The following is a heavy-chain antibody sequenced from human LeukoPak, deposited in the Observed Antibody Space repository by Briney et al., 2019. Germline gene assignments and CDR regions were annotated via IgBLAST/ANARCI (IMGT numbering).Heavy chain of an antibody. CDR1: GFTVSTNY. J-gene: IGHJ4*02. Sequence: GGSLRLSCAVSGFTVSTNYTTWVRQAPGKGLEWVSFIYSGGSTDYADSVKGRFSLSRDNSKNTLYPQMNSLRAEDTAVYYCARRGYGDYAPFDYWGQGTLVTVSS. CDR2: IYSGGST. CDR3: ARRGYGDYAPFDY. V-gene: IGHV3-66*04. D-gene: IGHD4-17*01.